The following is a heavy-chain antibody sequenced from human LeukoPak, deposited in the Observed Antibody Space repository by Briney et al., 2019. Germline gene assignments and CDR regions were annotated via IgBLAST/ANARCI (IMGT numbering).Heavy chain of an antibody. Sequence: SETLSLTCTVSGGSISSYYWGWIRQPPGKGLEWIGYIYYSGSTNYNPSLKSRVTISVDTSKNQFSLKLSSVTAADTAVYYCASGYCSSTSCLFDPWGQGTLVTVSS. V-gene: IGHV4-59*01. J-gene: IGHJ5*02. CDR2: IYYSGST. CDR1: GGSISSYY. D-gene: IGHD2-2*03. CDR3: ASGYCSSTSCLFDP.